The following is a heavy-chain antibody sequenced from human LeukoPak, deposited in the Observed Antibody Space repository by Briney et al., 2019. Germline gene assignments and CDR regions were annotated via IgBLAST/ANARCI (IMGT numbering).Heavy chain of an antibody. D-gene: IGHD6-13*01. CDR3: ARDGGPFAAAWTFDY. CDR2: INPSGGST. J-gene: IGHJ4*02. V-gene: IGHV1-46*01. Sequence: ASVKVSCKASGYTFTSYYMHWVRQAPGQGLEWMGIINPSGGSTSYAQKFQGRVSMTRDTSTSTVYMELSSLRSEDTAVYYCARDGGPFAAAWTFDYWGQGTLVTVSS. CDR1: GYTFTSYY.